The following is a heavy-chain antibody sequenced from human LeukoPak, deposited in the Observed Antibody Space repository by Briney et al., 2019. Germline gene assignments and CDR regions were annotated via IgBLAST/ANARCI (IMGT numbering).Heavy chain of an antibody. CDR1: GYTFTGYY. D-gene: IGHD3-22*01. CDR3: AEYYYDSSGNSGVAFDI. J-gene: IGHJ3*02. V-gene: IGHV1-2*02. Sequence: GASVKVSCKASGYTFTGYYMHWVRQVPGQGLEWMGWINPNSGGTNYAQKFQGRVTMTRDTSISTAYMELSRLRSDDTAVYYCAEYYYDSSGNSGVAFDIWGQGTMVTVSS. CDR2: INPNSGGT.